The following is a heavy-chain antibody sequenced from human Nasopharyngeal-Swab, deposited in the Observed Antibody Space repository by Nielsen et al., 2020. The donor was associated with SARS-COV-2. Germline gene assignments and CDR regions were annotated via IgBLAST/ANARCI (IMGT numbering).Heavy chain of an antibody. Sequence: GESLKISCAASGFTFGTYWMHWVRQAPGKGLEWVSRINSDGSSTGDADSVKGRFTVSRDNAKNTLYLQMNSLRAEDTAVYYCARGYAAMGFFDYWGQGTLVTVSP. D-gene: IGHD2-2*01. J-gene: IGHJ4*02. CDR2: INSDGSST. CDR3: ARGYAAMGFFDY. CDR1: GFTFGTYW. V-gene: IGHV3-74*01.